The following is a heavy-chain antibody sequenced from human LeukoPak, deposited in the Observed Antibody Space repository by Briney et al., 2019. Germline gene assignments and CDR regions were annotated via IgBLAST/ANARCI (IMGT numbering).Heavy chain of an antibody. J-gene: IGHJ4*02. V-gene: IGHV3-23*01. CDR3: ANTHCDSSPIVWNF. Sequence: QPGGSLRLSCIASGFTFRNYGMSWVRQAPGKGLEWVSGLSDAGVRIFYSDSVKGRFTISRDNSKNTLYLQMDGLRAEDTAVYYCANTHCDSSPIVWNFWGQGTLVTVSS. CDR1: GFTFRNYG. CDR2: LSDAGVRI. D-gene: IGHD6-6*01.